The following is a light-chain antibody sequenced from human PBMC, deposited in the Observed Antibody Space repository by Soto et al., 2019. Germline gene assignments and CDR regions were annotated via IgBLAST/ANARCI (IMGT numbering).Light chain of an antibody. Sequence: QSALTQPASVSGSPGQSITISCTGTSSDVGDYNYVSWYQQHPGKAPKLMIYEVSNRPSGVSNRFSGSKSGNTASLTISGLQAEDEAAYYCSSFAGSPVVFGGGTQLTVL. CDR1: SSDVGDYNY. V-gene: IGLV2-14*01. CDR3: SSFAGSPVV. CDR2: EVS. J-gene: IGLJ2*01.